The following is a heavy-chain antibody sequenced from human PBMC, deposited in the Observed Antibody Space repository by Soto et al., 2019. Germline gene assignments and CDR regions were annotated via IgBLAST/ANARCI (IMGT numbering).Heavy chain of an antibody. CDR3: ARSKVGTTFDY. Sequence: PGGSLRLSCAASEFTVSSNYMNWVRQAPGKGLEWVSVIYSGGSTYYADSVRGRFTISRDNSKNTLYLQMNSARADDTAVYYRARSKVGTTFDYWGLGTLVTVSS. CDR2: IYSGGST. V-gene: IGHV3-53*01. J-gene: IGHJ4*02. D-gene: IGHD1-26*01. CDR1: EFTVSSNY.